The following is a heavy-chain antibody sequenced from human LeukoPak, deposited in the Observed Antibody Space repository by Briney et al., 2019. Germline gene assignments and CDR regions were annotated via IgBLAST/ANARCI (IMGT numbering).Heavy chain of an antibody. V-gene: IGHV4-59*01. CDR2: IYYSGST. CDR1: GVSISSYY. J-gene: IGHJ3*02. D-gene: IGHD3-22*01. CDR3: ARDWGGYYDSSGYYYPNAFDI. Sequence: SETLSLTCTVSGVSISSYYWNWIRQPPGKGLDWIGYIYYSGSTNYNPSLKSRVTTSVDTSKNQVSLKLSSVTAADTAVYYCARDWGGYYDSSGYYYPNAFDIWGQGTMVTVSS.